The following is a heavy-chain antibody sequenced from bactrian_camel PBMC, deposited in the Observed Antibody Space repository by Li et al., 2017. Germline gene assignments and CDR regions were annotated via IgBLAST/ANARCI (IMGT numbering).Heavy chain of an antibody. D-gene: IGHD3*01. CDR1: GYTGSSVC. J-gene: IGHJ4*01. Sequence: QLVESGGGSVQAGGSLRLSCAASGYTGSSVCMGWFRQIPGKEREGVASIDSDGTTSYGDSVKGRFTVSRDDAKNTIYLQMNSLKHEDTGTYFCAAPSTCAVVGSKLSVGPRSHWGQGTQVTVS. CDR3: AAPSTCAVVGSKLSVGPRSH. CDR2: IDSDGTT. V-gene: IGHV3S9*01.